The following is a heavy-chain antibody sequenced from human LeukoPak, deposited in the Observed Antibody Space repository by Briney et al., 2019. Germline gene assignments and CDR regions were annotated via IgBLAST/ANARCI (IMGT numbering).Heavy chain of an antibody. V-gene: IGHV3-33*01. CDR2: IWYDGSKE. J-gene: IGHJ4*02. CDR3: VRDGGSGLGY. CDR1: GFIFSSYG. D-gene: IGHD6-19*01. Sequence: GGSLRLSCAASGFIFSSYGMHWVRQTPDKGLEWVAVIWYDGSKEYYADSVKGRFTISKDNSKNTLYLQMNSLRAEDTAVYYCVRDGGSGLGYWGQGTLVIVSS.